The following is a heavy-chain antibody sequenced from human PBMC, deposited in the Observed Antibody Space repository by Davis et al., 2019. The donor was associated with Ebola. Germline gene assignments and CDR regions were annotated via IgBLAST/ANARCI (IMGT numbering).Heavy chain of an antibody. CDR2: FGTGGDT. CDR1: GFSSSSYW. V-gene: IGHV3-23*01. Sequence: GGSLRPSCPASGFSSSSYWISWVRQLPGKGRAWVWTFGTGGDTYYADSVKGRFAISRDNSRGTLYLQMNSLRVEDSAIYYCVKDSSNIWFDIWGQGTLVTVSS. J-gene: IGHJ3*02. D-gene: IGHD2/OR15-2a*01. CDR3: VKDSSNIWFDI.